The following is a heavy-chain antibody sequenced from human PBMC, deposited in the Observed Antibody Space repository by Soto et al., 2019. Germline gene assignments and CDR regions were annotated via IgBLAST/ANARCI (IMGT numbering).Heavy chain of an antibody. D-gene: IGHD1-26*01. CDR2: TNQDGSEK. CDR1: GFSFRSDW. CDR3: SGGVGDAI. J-gene: IGHJ4*02. Sequence: EDQLVESGGGLVQPGGSLRLTCAVSGFSFRSDWMNWVRQAPGKGLEWVAHTNQDGSEKYYLDSVKGRSTIFRDNGKNSLYLQMTSLRAEDTAVYYCSGGVGDAIWGQGTLVTVSS. V-gene: IGHV3-7*04.